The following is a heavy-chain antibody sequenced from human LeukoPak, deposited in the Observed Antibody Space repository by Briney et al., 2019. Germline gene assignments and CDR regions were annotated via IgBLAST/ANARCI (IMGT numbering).Heavy chain of an antibody. J-gene: IGHJ4*02. CDR1: GFTFRNYW. D-gene: IGHD6-6*01. CDR3: ARIGYSSSSLDY. CDR2: INQEGSAK. V-gene: IGHV3-7*01. Sequence: GGSLRLSCAASGFTFRNYWMTWVRQAPGKGLEWVAYINQEGSAKYYLDSVKGRFTISRDNAKNSVYLQMNSLRVEDTGVYNCARIGYSSSSLDYWGQGILVTVS.